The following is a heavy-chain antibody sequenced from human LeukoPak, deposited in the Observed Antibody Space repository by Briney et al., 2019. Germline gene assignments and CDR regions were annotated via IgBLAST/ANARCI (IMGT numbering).Heavy chain of an antibody. CDR3: ARGFYGSGSYSPPYYYMDV. CDR1: GGSISSYY. D-gene: IGHD3-10*01. CDR2: IYFSGST. V-gene: IGHV4-59*01. Sequence: SETLSLTCTVSGGSISSYYWSWIRQPPGKGLEWIGYIYFSGSTNYNPSLKSRVTISVDTSKNQFSLKLSSVTAADTAVYYCARGFYGSGSYSPPYYYMDVWGKGTTVTISS. J-gene: IGHJ6*03.